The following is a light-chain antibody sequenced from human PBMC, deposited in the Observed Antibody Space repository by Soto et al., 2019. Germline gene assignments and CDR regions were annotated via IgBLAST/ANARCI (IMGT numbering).Light chain of an antibody. Sequence: AIRMTQSPSSLSASTGDRVTITCRASQSISSYLAWYQQKPGKAPKLLIYAASTLQSGFPSRFSGSGSGTDFTLTISCLQSEDFATYYCQQYDSYPLTFGGGTKVEIK. CDR1: QSISSY. J-gene: IGKJ4*01. V-gene: IGKV1-8*01. CDR2: AAS. CDR3: QQYDSYPLT.